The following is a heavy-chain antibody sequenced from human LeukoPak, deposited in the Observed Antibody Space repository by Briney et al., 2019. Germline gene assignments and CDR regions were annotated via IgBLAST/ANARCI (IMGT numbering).Heavy chain of an antibody. CDR3: ARDNVAGIAASGRGADV. CDR2: IWNDGSNT. Sequence: GGSLRLSCAASGFTFSSYGMHWVRQAPGKGLEWVAVIWNDGSNTYYADSVKGRFTISRDNSKNTLYLQLNSLRAEDTAVYYCARDNVAGIAASGRGADVWGKGTTVTVSS. D-gene: IGHD6-13*01. V-gene: IGHV3-33*01. J-gene: IGHJ6*04. CDR1: GFTFSSYG.